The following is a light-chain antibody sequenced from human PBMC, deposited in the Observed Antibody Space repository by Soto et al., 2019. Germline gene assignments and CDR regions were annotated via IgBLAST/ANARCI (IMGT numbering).Light chain of an antibody. CDR2: DAS. V-gene: IGKV1-33*01. CDR1: QDITNY. Sequence: DIQMTQSPSSLSASVVDRVTITCQASQDITNYLNWYQQKPGRAPRLLLYDASSLETGVPSRFSGSGSGTEFTLTISSLQPDDFATYYCQQYNSYATFGQGTKGDIK. J-gene: IGKJ1*01. CDR3: QQYNSYAT.